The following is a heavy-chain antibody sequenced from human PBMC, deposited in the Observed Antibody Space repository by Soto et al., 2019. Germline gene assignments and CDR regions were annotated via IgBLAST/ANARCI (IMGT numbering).Heavy chain of an antibody. J-gene: IGHJ5*01. Sequence: PSETLSLTCTVSGDTSTSYYWGWIRQAPGKGLEWIGHIHNSGTSTHNPSLNGRVTISIDMSKKQFSLKLTSLTSAATAVYYCARDFYDSVVYTWFDSWGQGTLVTVSS. CDR2: IHNSGTS. D-gene: IGHD3-22*01. CDR1: GDTSTSYY. V-gene: IGHV4-59*01. CDR3: ARDFYDSVVYTWFDS.